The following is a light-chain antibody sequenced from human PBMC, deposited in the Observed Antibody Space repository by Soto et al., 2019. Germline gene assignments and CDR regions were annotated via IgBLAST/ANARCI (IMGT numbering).Light chain of an antibody. J-gene: IGKJ3*01. CDR2: AAS. Sequence: DIQMTQSPSSLSASVGDRVTITCRASQSISNYLNWYQQKPGKAPKLLIYAASSLQSGVPSRFSGGGSGTDFTLTITSLQPEDFATYSCQQSYITPPTFGPGTKVDIK. V-gene: IGKV1-39*01. CDR3: QQSYITPPT. CDR1: QSISNY.